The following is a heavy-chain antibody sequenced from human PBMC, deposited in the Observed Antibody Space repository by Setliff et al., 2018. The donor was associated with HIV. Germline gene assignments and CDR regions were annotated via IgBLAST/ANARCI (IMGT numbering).Heavy chain of an antibody. CDR3: ARAGLGVVISTGTISLNPTFNPTFGSGERRPLDY. J-gene: IGHJ4*02. CDR1: GASLQSYY. CDR2: IYTSGST. Sequence: SETLSLTCSVSGASLQSYYWSWIRQPAGKGLEWIGRIYTSGSTNYNPSLKSRVTMSVDTSKNQFSLKLSSVTAADTAVYYCARAGLGVVISTGTISLNPTFNPTFGSGERRPLDYWGQGTLVTVSS. V-gene: IGHV4-4*07. D-gene: IGHD3-22*01.